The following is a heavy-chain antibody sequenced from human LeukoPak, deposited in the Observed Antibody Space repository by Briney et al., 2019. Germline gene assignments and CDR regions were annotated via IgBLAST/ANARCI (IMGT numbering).Heavy chain of an antibody. CDR3: ATQPSAGTRWFDP. CDR1: GGTFSSYA. Sequence: SVKVSCKASGGTFSSYAISWVRQAPGQGLEWMGGIIPIFGTANYAQKFQGRVTITADESTSTAYMELSSLRSEDTAVYSCATQPSAGTRWFDPWGQGTLVTVPS. CDR2: IIPIFGTA. D-gene: IGHD6-13*01. V-gene: IGHV1-69*13. J-gene: IGHJ5*02.